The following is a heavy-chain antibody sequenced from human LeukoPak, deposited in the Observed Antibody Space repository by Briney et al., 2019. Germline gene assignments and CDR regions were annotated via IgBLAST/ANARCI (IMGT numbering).Heavy chain of an antibody. Sequence: GGPLRLSCAASGFTFSSYAMSWVRQAPGKGLEWVSAISGSGGSTYYADSVKGRFTISRDNSKNTLYLQMNSLRAEDTAVYYCVRGGLGYCSGGSCQNWFDPWGQGTLVTVSS. CDR3: VRGGLGYCSGGSCQNWFDP. CDR1: GFTFSSYA. J-gene: IGHJ5*02. V-gene: IGHV3-23*01. D-gene: IGHD2-15*01. CDR2: ISGSGGST.